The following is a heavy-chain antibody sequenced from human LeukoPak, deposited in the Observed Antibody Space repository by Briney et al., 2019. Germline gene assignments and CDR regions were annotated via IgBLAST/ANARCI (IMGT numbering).Heavy chain of an antibody. Sequence: GGSLRLSCAASGFTFSSYWMSWVRQAPGKGLEWVANIKQDGSEKYYVDSVKGRFTISRDNAKNSLYLQMNSLRAEDTAVYNCARVPLNCYYYMDVWGKGTTVTVSS. CDR2: IKQDGSEK. V-gene: IGHV3-7*01. J-gene: IGHJ6*03. CDR3: ARVPLNCYYYMDV. CDR1: GFTFSSYW.